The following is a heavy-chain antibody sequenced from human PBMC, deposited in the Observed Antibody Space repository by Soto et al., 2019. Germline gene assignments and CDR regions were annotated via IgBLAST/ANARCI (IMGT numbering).Heavy chain of an antibody. CDR3: ARGLRGDSYGGLDV. V-gene: IGHV1-2*02. Sequence: QVQLVQSGAEVKKPGASVKVSCKASGYTFTAYYLHWVRLAPGQGLEWMGWINPNNGATNYAPKFQGRVTVTRDTSINTASMEVGGSGLTSDDTAGYYCARGLRGDSYGGLDVWGQGTTVIVSS. CDR2: INPNNGAT. D-gene: IGHD3-10*01. CDR1: GYTFTAYY. J-gene: IGHJ6*02.